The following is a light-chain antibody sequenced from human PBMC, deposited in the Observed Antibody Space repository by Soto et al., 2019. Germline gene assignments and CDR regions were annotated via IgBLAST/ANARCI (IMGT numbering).Light chain of an antibody. V-gene: IGKV1-39*01. Sequence: DIQMTQSPSSLSASVGDRVTVTCRASQAVSSFLNWYQQKPGKAPELLIYGAASLQSGVPSRFSGSGSGTDFTLTISSLQPEEFATYYCQESHFTPYSFGQGTKLEIK. J-gene: IGKJ2*01. CDR1: QAVSSF. CDR3: QESHFTPYS. CDR2: GAA.